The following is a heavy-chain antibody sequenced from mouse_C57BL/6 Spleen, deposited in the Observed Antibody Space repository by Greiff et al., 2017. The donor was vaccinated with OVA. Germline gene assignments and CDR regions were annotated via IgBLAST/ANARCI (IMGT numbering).Heavy chain of an antibody. CDR2: ISSGSSTI. Sequence: EVKLMESGGGLVKPGGSLKLSCAASGFTFSDYGMHWVRQAPEKGLEWVAYISSGSSTIYYADTVKGRFTISSDNAKNTLFLQMTSLRSEDTAMYYCARNGFAYWGQGTLVTVSA. CDR3: ARNGFAY. V-gene: IGHV5-17*01. J-gene: IGHJ3*01. CDR1: GFTFSDYG.